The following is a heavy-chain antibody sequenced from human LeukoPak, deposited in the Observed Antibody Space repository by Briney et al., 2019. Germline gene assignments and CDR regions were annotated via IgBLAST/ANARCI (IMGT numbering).Heavy chain of an antibody. J-gene: IGHJ3*02. V-gene: IGHV4-59*01. D-gene: IGHD1-26*01. Sequence: SETLSLTCTVSDGSINNYYWTWIRQPPGKGLEWIGYIYYSGTTNYNPSLKSRVTISVDTSKNQFSLKLSSVTAADTAVYYCASHSGTYNTFDIWGQGTIVTVSS. CDR1: DGSINNYY. CDR3: ASHSGTYNTFDI. CDR2: IYYSGTT.